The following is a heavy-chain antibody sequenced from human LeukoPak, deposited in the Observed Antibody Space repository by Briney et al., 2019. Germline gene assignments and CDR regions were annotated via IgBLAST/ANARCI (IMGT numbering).Heavy chain of an antibody. V-gene: IGHV3-23*01. CDR1: GFTFSSYA. Sequence: QTGGSLRLSCAASGFTFSSYAMSWVRQAPGKGLEWVSAITGSGGSTYYADSVKGRFTISRDNSKNTLYLQMNSLRAEDTAVYYCAIGYSSGWYYFDYWGQGTLVTDSS. D-gene: IGHD6-19*01. CDR2: ITGSGGST. CDR3: AIGYSSGWYYFDY. J-gene: IGHJ4*02.